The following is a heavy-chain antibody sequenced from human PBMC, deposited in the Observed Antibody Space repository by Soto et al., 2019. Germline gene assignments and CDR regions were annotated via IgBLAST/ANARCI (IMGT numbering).Heavy chain of an antibody. D-gene: IGHD5-12*01. CDR3: ARYSGYEGSYFDY. Sequence: PSETLSLTCTVSGGSISSYYWSWIRQPPGKGLEWIGYIYYSGSTNYNPSLKSRVTISVDTSKNQFSLKLSSVTAADTAVYYCARYSGYEGSYFDYWGQGTLVTVSS. CDR2: IYYSGST. V-gene: IGHV4-59*01. CDR1: GGSISSYY. J-gene: IGHJ4*02.